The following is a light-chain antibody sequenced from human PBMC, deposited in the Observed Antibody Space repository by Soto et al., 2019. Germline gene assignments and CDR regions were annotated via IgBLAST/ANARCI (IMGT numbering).Light chain of an antibody. CDR2: AAS. V-gene: IGKV1-9*01. CDR3: QQLNSSPFT. Sequence: DIQMTQSLSSLSASVGDRVTITCRASQSISTYLIWYQQKPGKAPKLLIYAASNLHSGVPSRFSGSGSGTEFTLTISSLLPEDFATYHCQQLNSSPFTFGRGTRLEIK. CDR1: QSISTY. J-gene: IGKJ5*01.